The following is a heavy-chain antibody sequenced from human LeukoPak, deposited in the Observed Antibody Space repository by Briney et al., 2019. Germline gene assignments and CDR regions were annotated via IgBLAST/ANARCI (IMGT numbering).Heavy chain of an antibody. CDR1: GFTFSSYS. CDR3: AKEMTRHDYGYYYFDY. J-gene: IGHJ4*02. Sequence: GGSLRPSCAASGFTFSSYSMNWVRQAPGKGLEWVSYISSSSSTIYYADSVKGRFTISRDNAKNSLYLQMNSLRAEDTAVYYCAKEMTRHDYGYYYFDYWGQGTLVTVSS. D-gene: IGHD4-17*01. V-gene: IGHV3-48*01. CDR2: ISSSSSTI.